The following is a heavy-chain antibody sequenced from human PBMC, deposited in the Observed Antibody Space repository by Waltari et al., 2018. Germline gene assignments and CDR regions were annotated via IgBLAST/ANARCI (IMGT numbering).Heavy chain of an antibody. CDR3: AKDGFHFWSGYHSPDY. CDR2: TSYDGSNQ. CDR1: GFTFSDYA. V-gene: IGHV3-30*04. J-gene: IGHJ4*02. D-gene: IGHD3-3*02. Sequence: QVQLVETGGGVVQPGKSLRLSCAVSGFTFSDYAMHWVRKAPGRGLDGVSLTSYDGSNQDYADFVKGRFTISRDNSKNTLYLQMNTLRPEDTAVYYCAKDGFHFWSGYHSPDYWGQGTLVTVSS.